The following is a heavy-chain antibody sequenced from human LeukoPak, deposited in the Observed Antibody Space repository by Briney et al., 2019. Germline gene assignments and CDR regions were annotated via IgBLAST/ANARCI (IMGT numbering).Heavy chain of an antibody. CDR2: INPNSGGT. CDR1: GYTFTGHY. Sequence: GASVKVSCKASGYTFTGHYMHWVRQAPGQGLEWMGWINPNSGGTNYAQKFQGRVTMTRDTSISTAYMELSRLRSDDTAVYYCARDGEYCSSTSCQVDYWGQGTLVTVSS. V-gene: IGHV1-2*02. CDR3: ARDGEYCSSTSCQVDY. D-gene: IGHD2-2*01. J-gene: IGHJ4*02.